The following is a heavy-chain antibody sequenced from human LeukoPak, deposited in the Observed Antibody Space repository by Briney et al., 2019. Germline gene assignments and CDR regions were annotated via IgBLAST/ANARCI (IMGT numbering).Heavy chain of an antibody. CDR3: ARGGYYSDSSGYYYNNYYGMAV. V-gene: IGHV4-59*11. CDR1: GGFISSHF. D-gene: IGHD3-22*01. J-gene: IGHJ6*02. CDR2: FSDSGST. Sequence: SSETLSLTCSVSGGFISSHFWSWIRQPPGKGLEWIGHFSDSGSTNHNPSLKSRVTISVDTSKNQFSLKLTSVTAADTAVYYCARGGYYSDSSGYYYNNYYGMAVWGQGTTVTVSS.